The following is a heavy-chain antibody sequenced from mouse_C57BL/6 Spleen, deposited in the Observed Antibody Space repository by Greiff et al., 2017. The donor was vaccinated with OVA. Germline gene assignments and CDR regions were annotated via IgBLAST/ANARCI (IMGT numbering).Heavy chain of an antibody. V-gene: IGHV1-69*01. CDR2: IDPSDSYT. J-gene: IGHJ3*01. CDR3: ARGDGNPFAY. CDR1: GYTFTSYW. D-gene: IGHD2-1*01. Sequence: QVQLQQPGAELVMPGASVKLSCKASGYTFTSYWMHWVKQRPGQGLEWIGEIDPSDSYTNYNQKFKGKSTLTVDKSSSTAYMQLSSLTSEDSAVYYCARGDGNPFAYWGQGTLVTVSA.